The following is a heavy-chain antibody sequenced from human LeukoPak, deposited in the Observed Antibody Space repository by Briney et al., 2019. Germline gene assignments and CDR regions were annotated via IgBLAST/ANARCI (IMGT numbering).Heavy chain of an antibody. CDR2: IYTSGST. CDR3: ARRITTTVRPAFWFDP. V-gene: IGHV4-61*02. CDR1: GGSISSGSYY. J-gene: IGHJ5*02. D-gene: IGHD4-17*01. Sequence: SQTLSLTCTVSGGSISSGSYYWSWIRQPAGKGLEWIGRIYTSGSTNYNPSLKSRVTISVDTSKNQFSLKLSSVTAADTAVYYCARRITTTVRPAFWFDPWGQGTLVTVSS.